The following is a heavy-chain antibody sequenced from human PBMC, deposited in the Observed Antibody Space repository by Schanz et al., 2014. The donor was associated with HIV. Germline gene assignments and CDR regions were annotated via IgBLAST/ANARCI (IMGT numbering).Heavy chain of an antibody. D-gene: IGHD6-13*01. V-gene: IGHV3-23*04. J-gene: IGHJ4*02. Sequence: EVQLVESGGGLVQPGGSLRLSCAASGFTFSSYAMSWVRQAPGKGLEWVSLISGSGGHTYYADSVKGRFTISRDISKNTRYLQMNSLRAEDTAVYYCAKEEQQLGGVGGYHFDYWGQGTLVTVSS. CDR2: ISGSGGHT. CDR3: AKEEQQLGGVGGYHFDY. CDR1: GFTFSSYA.